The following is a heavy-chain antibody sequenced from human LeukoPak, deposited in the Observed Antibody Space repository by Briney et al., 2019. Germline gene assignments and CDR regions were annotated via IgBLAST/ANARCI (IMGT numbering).Heavy chain of an antibody. Sequence: ASVKVSCKASGGTFSSYAISWVRQAPGQGLEWMGGIIPIFGTANYAQKFQGRVTITADESTSTAYMELSSLRSEDTAVYYCARSGIAAAGHFDYWGQGTLVTVSS. J-gene: IGHJ4*02. CDR2: IIPIFGTA. CDR1: GGTFSSYA. D-gene: IGHD6-13*01. V-gene: IGHV1-69*13. CDR3: ARSGIAAAGHFDY.